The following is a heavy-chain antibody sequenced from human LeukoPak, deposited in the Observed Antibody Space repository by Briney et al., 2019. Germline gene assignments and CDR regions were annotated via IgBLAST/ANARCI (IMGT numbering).Heavy chain of an antibody. V-gene: IGHV4-4*02. Sequence: PSGTLSLTCAVSGGSISSSTWWTWVRLPPGKGLEWIGEVFYSGSTNLNPSLKSRLTMSVDEYKHEFSLRLTSVTAADTGLYYCASGGLQSRYLDHWGRGTLVIVSS. J-gene: IGHJ4*02. CDR2: VFYSGST. CDR3: ASGGLQSRYLDH. D-gene: IGHD3-9*01. CDR1: GGSISSSTW.